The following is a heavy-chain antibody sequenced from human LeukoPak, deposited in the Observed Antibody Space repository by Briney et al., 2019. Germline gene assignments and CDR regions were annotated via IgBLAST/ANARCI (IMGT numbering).Heavy chain of an antibody. D-gene: IGHD2/OR15-2a*01. V-gene: IGHV3-23*01. Sequence: GGSLSLSCAASGFTFDRYSMSWVRPAPGKGLEWVSAISSLGGSTYYADSVKGRFTFSMDNSKSTVYLQMSSLRAEDTAVYYCAKAGIAVSLRGYSPSFYDGWGQLTLVTAS. CDR2: ISSLGGST. CDR1: GFTFDRYS. J-gene: IGHJ4*02. CDR3: AKAGIAVSLRGYSPSFYDG.